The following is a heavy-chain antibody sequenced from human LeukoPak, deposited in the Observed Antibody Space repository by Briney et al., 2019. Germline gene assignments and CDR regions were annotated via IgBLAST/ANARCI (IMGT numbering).Heavy chain of an antibody. Sequence: ASVKVSCKASGYTFTSYYMHWVRQAPGQGLEWMGIINPSGGSTSYAQKFQGRVTMTRDMSTSTVYMELSSLRSEDTAVYYCARDRGTVPLDYWGQGTLVTVSS. CDR1: GYTFTSYY. V-gene: IGHV1-46*01. D-gene: IGHD4-17*01. CDR3: ARDRGTVPLDY. CDR2: INPSGGST. J-gene: IGHJ4*02.